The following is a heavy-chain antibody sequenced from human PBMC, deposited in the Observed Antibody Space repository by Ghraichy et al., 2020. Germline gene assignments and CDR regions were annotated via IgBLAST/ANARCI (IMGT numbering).Heavy chain of an antibody. CDR3: AKIFGSGSYTSHFDY. CDR1: GFTFSSYV. D-gene: IGHD3-10*01. V-gene: IGHV3-23*01. Sequence: GESQNISCAASGFTFSSYVMSWVRQAPGKGLEWVSAIRGSGGSTYYADSVKDRFTVSRDNSKNTLYLQMNRLRVEDTAVYYCAKIFGSGSYTSHFDYWGQGTLVTVSS. J-gene: IGHJ4*02. CDR2: IRGSGGST.